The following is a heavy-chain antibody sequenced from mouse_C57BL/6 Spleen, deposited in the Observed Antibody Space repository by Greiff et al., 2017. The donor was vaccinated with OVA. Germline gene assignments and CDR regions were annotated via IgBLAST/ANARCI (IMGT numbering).Heavy chain of an antibody. CDR1: GYAFTNYL. V-gene: IGHV1-54*01. J-gene: IGHJ3*01. D-gene: IGHD1-1*01. CDR3: ARDGSSSPWFSY. CDR2: INPGSGGT. Sequence: VKLMESGAELVRPGTSVKVSCKASGYAFTNYLIEWVKQRPGQGLEWIGVINPGSGGTNYNEKFKGKATLTADKSSSTAYMQLSSLTSEDSAVYFCARDGSSSPWFSYWGQGTLVTVSA.